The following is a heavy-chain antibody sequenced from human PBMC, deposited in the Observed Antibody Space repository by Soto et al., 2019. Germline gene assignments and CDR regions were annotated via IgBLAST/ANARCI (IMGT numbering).Heavy chain of an antibody. D-gene: IGHD2-2*01. CDR3: AMTRGYCSSTSCYGFDP. Sequence: LETLSLTCTVSGGSISSYYWSWIRQPPGKGLEWIGYIYYSGSTNYNPSLKSRVTISVDTSKNQFSLKLSSVTAADTAVYYCAMTRGYCSSTSCYGFDPWGQGTLVTVSS. J-gene: IGHJ5*02. CDR1: GGSISSYY. CDR2: IYYSGST. V-gene: IGHV4-59*01.